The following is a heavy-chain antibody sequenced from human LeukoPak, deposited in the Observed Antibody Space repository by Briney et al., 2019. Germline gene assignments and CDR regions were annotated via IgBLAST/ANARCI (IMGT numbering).Heavy chain of an antibody. CDR3: ARRDASDSSGYYPLFAH. CDR1: GFTFNNYA. V-gene: IGHV3-23*01. CDR2: ITGGGIGT. J-gene: IGHJ4*02. D-gene: IGHD3-22*01. Sequence: PGGSLRLSCAASGFTFNNYAMTWVRQAPGKGLEWVSGITGGGIGTYYADSVRGRFTISRDNSKNTLDLQMNTLRVEDTAVYYCARRDASDSSGYYPLFAHWGQGTLVTVSS.